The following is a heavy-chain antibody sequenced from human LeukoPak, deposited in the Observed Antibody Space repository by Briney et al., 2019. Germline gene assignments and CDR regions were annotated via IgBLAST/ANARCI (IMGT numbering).Heavy chain of an antibody. D-gene: IGHD3-22*01. V-gene: IGHV3-7*01. Sequence: PGGSLRLSCAASGFTFSSYWISWVRQAPGKGLEWVANIKQDGNEKYYVDSVKGRFTISRDNAKNSLYLQMNSLRAEDTAVYYCASSSGGPLYYDSSGYHDAFDIWGQGTMVTVSS. CDR2: IKQDGNEK. CDR3: ASSSGGPLYYDSSGYHDAFDI. J-gene: IGHJ3*02. CDR1: GFTFSSYW.